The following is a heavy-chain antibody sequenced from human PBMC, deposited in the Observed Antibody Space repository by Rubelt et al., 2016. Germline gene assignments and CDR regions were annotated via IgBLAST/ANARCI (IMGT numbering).Heavy chain of an antibody. Sequence: QITLKESGPTLVKPTQTLTVTCTFSGFSLSTSGVGLGWIRQSPGKALECLALIYWNDDKSYSPSLKSRLTITKDSSKNQVVLTMTNLDPVDTGTYYCAHTDFWSGYYPIFDFWGQGTPVTVSS. CDR2: IYWNDDK. J-gene: IGHJ4*02. CDR3: AHTDFWSGYYPIFDF. CDR1: GFSLSTSGVG. V-gene: IGHV2-5*01. D-gene: IGHD3-3*01.